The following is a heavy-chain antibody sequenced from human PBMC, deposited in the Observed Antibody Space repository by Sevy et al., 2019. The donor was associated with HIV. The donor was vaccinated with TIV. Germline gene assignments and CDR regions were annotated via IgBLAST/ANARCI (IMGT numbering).Heavy chain of an antibody. CDR2: INPNSGGT. CDR3: ARDSCGGDCYPDY. D-gene: IGHD2-21*02. CDR1: GYTFTGYY. J-gene: IGHJ4*02. Sequence: ASVKVSCKASGYTFTGYYMHWVRQAPGQGLEWMGWINPNSGGTNYAQKFQGWVTMTRDTSISTAYMELSRLRSDDTAVYYCARDSCGGDCYPDYWGQGTLATVSS. V-gene: IGHV1-2*04.